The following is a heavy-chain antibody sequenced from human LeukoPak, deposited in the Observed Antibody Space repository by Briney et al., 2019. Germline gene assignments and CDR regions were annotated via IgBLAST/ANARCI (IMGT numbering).Heavy chain of an antibody. Sequence: SETLSLTRNESGHSFTRDNWRWTRQPPGKGLEWIGNIYYSGSTNYNPSLKSRVTISVDTSKNQFSLKLSSVTAADTAVYYCASAGHLLDALPLTFGYGGQGTLVTVSS. D-gene: IGHD2-8*01. CDR2: IYYSGST. CDR3: ASAGHLLDALPLTFGY. CDR1: GHSFTRDN. V-gene: IGHV4-59*01. J-gene: IGHJ4*02.